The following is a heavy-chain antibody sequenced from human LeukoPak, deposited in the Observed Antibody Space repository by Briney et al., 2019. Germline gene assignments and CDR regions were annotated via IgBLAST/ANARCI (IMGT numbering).Heavy chain of an antibody. CDR3: ARLHRGYGGNYFSFDY. CDR1: GGSISSGGYY. J-gene: IGHJ4*02. D-gene: IGHD1-26*01. Sequence: SQTLSLTSTVSGGSISSGGYYWSWIRQHPGKGLEWIGYIYYSGSTYYNPSLKSRVTISVDTSKNQFSLKLSSVTAADTAVYYCARLHRGYGGNYFSFDYWGQGTLVTVSS. V-gene: IGHV4-31*03. CDR2: IYYSGST.